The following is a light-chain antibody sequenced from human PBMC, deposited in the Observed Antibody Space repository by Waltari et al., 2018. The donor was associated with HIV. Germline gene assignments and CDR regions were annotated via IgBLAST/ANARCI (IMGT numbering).Light chain of an antibody. CDR1: SSDVGSYNR. J-gene: IGLJ1*01. CDR3: NSYTSSDSFV. CDR2: EVS. Sequence: QPALTQPPSVSGSPGQSVTISCPGTSSDVGSYNRVSWYQQFPGTPPKLMIYEVSNRPSGVPDRFSGSKSGNTASLTISGLQAEDEADYYCNSYTSSDSFVFGTGTKVNVL. V-gene: IGLV2-18*02.